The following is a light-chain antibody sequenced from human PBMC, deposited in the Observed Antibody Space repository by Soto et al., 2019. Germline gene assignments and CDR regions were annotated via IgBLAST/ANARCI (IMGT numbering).Light chain of an antibody. V-gene: IGKV2-30*01. CDR1: QSLVYSDGNTY. Sequence: DVVLTQSPLSLPVTLGQPASISCRSSQSLVYSDGNTYLNWFQQRPGQSPRRLIYKVSNRDSGVPDRFSGSGSGTDFTLKISRVEAEDVGLYYCHQRQSWPRTFGQGTKVDI. J-gene: IGKJ1*01. CDR3: HQRQSWPRT. CDR2: KVS.